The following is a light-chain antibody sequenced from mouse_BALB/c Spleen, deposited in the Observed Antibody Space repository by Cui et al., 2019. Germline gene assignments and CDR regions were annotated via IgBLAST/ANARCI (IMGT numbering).Light chain of an antibody. V-gene: IGKV5-48*01. CDR1: QSIGTS. CDR2: YAS. Sequence: DILLTQPPAILSVSPGKRVSFSCRASQSIGTSIHWYQQRTNGSPRLLIKYASESISGSPSRFSGSGSGTDFTLSINSVESEDIADYYCQQSNSWPFTFGSGTKLEIK. J-gene: IGKJ4*01. CDR3: QQSNSWPFT.